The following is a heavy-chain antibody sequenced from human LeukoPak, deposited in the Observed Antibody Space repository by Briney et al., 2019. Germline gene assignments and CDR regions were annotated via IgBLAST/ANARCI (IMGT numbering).Heavy chain of an antibody. CDR1: GFTFSSYA. D-gene: IGHD3-3*01. Sequence: GGSLRLSCAASGFTFSSYAMSWVRQAPGKGLEWVSAISGSGGSTYYADSVKGRFTISRDNSKNTLYLQMNSLRAEDTAVYYCARAGGITIFGVVKDYYYGMDVWGQGTTVTVSS. V-gene: IGHV3-23*01. J-gene: IGHJ6*02. CDR3: ARAGGITIFGVVKDYYYGMDV. CDR2: ISGSGGST.